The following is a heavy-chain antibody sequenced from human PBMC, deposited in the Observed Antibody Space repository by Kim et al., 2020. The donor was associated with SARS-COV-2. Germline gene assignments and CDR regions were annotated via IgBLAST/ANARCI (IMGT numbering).Heavy chain of an antibody. CDR3: ATVFRQRYYYDSSGLA. Sequence: ASVKVSCKVSGYTLTELYMHWVRQAPGKGLEWMGGFDPEDGETIYAQKFQGRVTMTEDTSTDTAYMELSSLRSEDTAVYYCATVFRQRYYYDSSGLAWGQGTLVTVSS. CDR2: FDPEDGET. CDR1: GYTLTELY. D-gene: IGHD3-22*01. V-gene: IGHV1-24*01. J-gene: IGHJ5*02.